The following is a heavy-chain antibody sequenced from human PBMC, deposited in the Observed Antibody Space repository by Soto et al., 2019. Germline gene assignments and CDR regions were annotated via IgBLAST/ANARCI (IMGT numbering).Heavy chain of an antibody. D-gene: IGHD5-18*01. Sequence: PSETLSLTCTVSGGSISSSSYYWGWIRQPPGKGLEWIGSIYYSGSTYYNPSLKSRVTISVDTSKNQFSLKLSSVTAAVTAVYYCAKLTRGYSYATYWIIIDYWGQGTLVTVSS. J-gene: IGHJ4*02. CDR2: IYYSGST. CDR3: AKLTRGYSYATYWIIIDY. CDR1: GGSISSSSYY. V-gene: IGHV4-39*01.